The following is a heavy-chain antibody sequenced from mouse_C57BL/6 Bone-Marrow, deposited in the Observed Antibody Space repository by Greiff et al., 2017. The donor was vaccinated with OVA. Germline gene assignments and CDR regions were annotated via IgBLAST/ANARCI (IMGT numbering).Heavy chain of an antibody. V-gene: IGHV5-4*01. CDR3: ARDRDCPYAMDY. J-gene: IGHJ4*01. CDR1: GFTFSSYA. CDR2: ISDGGSYT. Sequence: EVKLMESGGGLVKPGGSLKLSCAASGFTFSSYAMSWVRQTPEKRLEWVATISDGGSYTYYPDNVKGRFTISRDNAKNNLYLQMSQLKSEDTAMYYCARDRDCPYAMDYWGQGTSVTVSS.